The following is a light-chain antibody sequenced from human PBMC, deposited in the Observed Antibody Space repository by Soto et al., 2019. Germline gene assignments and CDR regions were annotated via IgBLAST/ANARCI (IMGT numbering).Light chain of an antibody. CDR2: VVS. J-gene: IGLJ1*01. Sequence: QAVVTQPHSVSGSPGQSVTISCTGTRVDVGAYDFVSWYQQHPGKAPKLLIYVVSGRPSGVPDRFSGSKSGNAASLTISGLQAEDEADYYCSSFTTSHTYIFGTGTKLTVL. CDR3: SSFTTSHTYI. CDR1: RVDVGAYDF. V-gene: IGLV2-11*01.